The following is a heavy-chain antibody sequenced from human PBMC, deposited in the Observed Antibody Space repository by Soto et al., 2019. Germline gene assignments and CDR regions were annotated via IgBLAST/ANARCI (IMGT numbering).Heavy chain of an antibody. D-gene: IGHD3-16*01. J-gene: IGHJ6*02. Sequence: QVQLVQSGAEVRKPGASVKVSCKASGYTFTTYGISWVRQAPGQGLEWMGWISGYNGHTKYAQKFQGRVTMTTDTASXTVYMDLRRLRSDDTAVYYCAREGEMPYYYYGLDVWGQGTTVTVSS. CDR1: GYTFTTYG. CDR3: AREGEMPYYYYGLDV. CDR2: ISGYNGHT. V-gene: IGHV1-18*01.